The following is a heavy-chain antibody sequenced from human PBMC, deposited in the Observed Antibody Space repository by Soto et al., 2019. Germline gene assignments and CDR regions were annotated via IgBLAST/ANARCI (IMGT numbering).Heavy chain of an antibody. J-gene: IGHJ6*02. CDR3: ARRPIYGSGNPGGMDV. D-gene: IGHD3-10*01. CDR1: GYSFTSYW. V-gene: IGHV5-51*01. Sequence: PGASLKISCKGSGYSFTSYWIGWVRQMPGKGLEWMGIIYPGDSDTRYSPSFEGQVTISADKSISTAYLQWSSLKASDTAMYYCARRPIYGSGNPGGMDVWGQGTTVTVSS. CDR2: IYPGDSDT.